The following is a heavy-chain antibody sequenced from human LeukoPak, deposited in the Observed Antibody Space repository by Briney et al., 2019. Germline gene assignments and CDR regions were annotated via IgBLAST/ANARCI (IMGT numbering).Heavy chain of an antibody. CDR1: GYTFTSYD. D-gene: IGHD3-22*01. CDR2: MNPNSGNT. CDR3: ARSRWNYYYSSVTNAFDI. J-gene: IGHJ3*02. V-gene: IGHV1-8*01. Sequence: GASVKLSCKASGYTFTSYDINWVRDATGQGLEWMGWMNPNSGNTGYAQKFQGRVTMTRNTAISTAYMELSSLKSEDTAVYYSARSRWNYYYSSVTNAFDISGQGTMVTASP.